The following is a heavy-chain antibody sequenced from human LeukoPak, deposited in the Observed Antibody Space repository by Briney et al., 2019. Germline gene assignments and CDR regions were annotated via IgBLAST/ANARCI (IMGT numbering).Heavy chain of an antibody. J-gene: IGHJ4*02. CDR3: AKIGDYCSGGSCRYYFDY. V-gene: IGHV3-23*01. CDR1: GFTFSSYA. CDR2: ISGSGGST. Sequence: PGGSLRLSCAASGFTFSSYAMSWVRQAPGKGLEWVSAISGSGGSTYYAGSVKGRFTISRDNSKNTRYLQMNSLRAEDTAVYYCAKIGDYCSGGSCRYYFDYWGQGTLVTVSS. D-gene: IGHD2-15*01.